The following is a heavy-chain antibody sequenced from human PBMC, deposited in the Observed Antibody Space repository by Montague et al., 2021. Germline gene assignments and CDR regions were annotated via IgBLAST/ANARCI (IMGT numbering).Heavy chain of an antibody. D-gene: IGHD2-8*01. CDR1: GGSISSSNYH. CDR3: ARLDIVLIYWDFDY. V-gene: IGHV4-39*01. Sequence: SETLSLTCIVSGGSISSSNYHWGWIRQPPGKGLEWIGSITYTGNTYYNPSLKSRVAMSVDTSRNQFSLKLTSVTAADTAVYYCARLDIVLIYWDFDYWGQGTLVTVSS. J-gene: IGHJ4*02. CDR2: ITYTGNT.